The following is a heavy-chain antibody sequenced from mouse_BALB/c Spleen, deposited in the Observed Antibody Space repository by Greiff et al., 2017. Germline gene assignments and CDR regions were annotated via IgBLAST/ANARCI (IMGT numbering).Heavy chain of an antibody. V-gene: IGHV5-4*02. J-gene: IGHJ1*01. D-gene: IGHD1-1*01. Sequence: EVQRVESGGGLVKPGGSLKLSCAASGFTFSDYYMYWVRQTPEKRLEWVATISAGGSYTYYPDSVKGRFTISRDNAKNNLYLQMSSLKSEDTAMCYCERGYGSTYWYFDVWGAGTTVTVSS. CDR3: ERGYGSTYWYFDV. CDR1: GFTFSDYY. CDR2: ISAGGSYT.